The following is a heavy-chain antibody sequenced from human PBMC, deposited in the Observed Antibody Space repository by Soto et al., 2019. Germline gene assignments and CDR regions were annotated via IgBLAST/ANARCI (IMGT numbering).Heavy chain of an antibody. J-gene: IGHJ4*02. D-gene: IGHD3-16*01. CDR2: ISGYNGNT. V-gene: IGHV1-18*01. Sequence: QVQLVQSGAEVKKPGASVKVSCKASGYTFTDYGISWVRQAPGQGLEWMGWISGYNGNTDYAQSFEGRVTMTTDNSTSKAYKELRSLRSDDTAVFFCARDSGSLGLWAYFFDYWGQGTLVTVSS. CDR1: GYTFTDYG. CDR3: ARDSGSLGLWAYFFDY.